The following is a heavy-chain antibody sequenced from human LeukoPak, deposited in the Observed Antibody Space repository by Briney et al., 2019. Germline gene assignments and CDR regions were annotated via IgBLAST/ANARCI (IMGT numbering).Heavy chain of an antibody. V-gene: IGHV3-23*01. Sequence: GRSLRLSCAASGLTFNKYAMSWVRQAPGGGLEWVATISISGGTTNYADSVKDRLTLSRDNYKNTLYLAMNSLRAEDTAVYYCAKDFYLMRVGATNFDYWGQGPLVPVSS. D-gene: IGHD1-26*01. J-gene: IGHJ4*02. CDR3: AKDFYLMRVGATNFDY. CDR2: ISISGGTT. CDR1: GLTFNKYA.